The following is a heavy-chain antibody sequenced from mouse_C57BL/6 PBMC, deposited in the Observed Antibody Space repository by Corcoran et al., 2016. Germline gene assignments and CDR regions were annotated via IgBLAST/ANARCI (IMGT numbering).Heavy chain of an antibody. V-gene: IGHV9-1*01. J-gene: IGHJ1*03. D-gene: IGHD2-5*01. CDR2: IYTDTGEP. Sequence: QIPLVQSGPELPKPGETVKISCKASGYNFTESPMHWVKPAPGKGFTGMGMIYTDTGEPTYAEEFKGRFAFSLETSANTAYLQINNLKNEDTATYFCVRPRILYSNYVWYGDVWGTGTTVTVSS. CDR3: VRPRILYSNYVWYGDV. CDR1: GYNFTESP.